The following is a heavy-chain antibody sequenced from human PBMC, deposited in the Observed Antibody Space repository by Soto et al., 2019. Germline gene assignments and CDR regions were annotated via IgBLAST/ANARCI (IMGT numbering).Heavy chain of an antibody. CDR2: ITYDGANG. CDR3: ARAFSGSYPNFDY. D-gene: IGHD1-26*01. J-gene: IGHJ4*02. CDR1: GFIFRSYA. Sequence: SLRLSCLASGFIFRSYAMHWVRQAPGKGLEWVAVITYDGANGYYADSVRGRFAISRDNSKSTLFLQMNSLRPEDTAVYYCARAFSGSYPNFDYWGQG. V-gene: IGHV3-30*09.